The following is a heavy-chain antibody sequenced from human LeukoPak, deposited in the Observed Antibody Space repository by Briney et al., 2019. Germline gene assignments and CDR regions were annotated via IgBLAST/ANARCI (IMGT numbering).Heavy chain of an antibody. D-gene: IGHD6-6*01. V-gene: IGHV4-61*02. Sequence: PSETLSLTCTVSGGSISSGGYYWSWIRQPPGKGLEWIGRIYTSGSTNYNPSLKSRVTRSVDTSKNQFSLKLSSVTAADTAVYYCARGRPTNWFDPWGQGTLVTVSS. J-gene: IGHJ5*02. CDR2: IYTSGST. CDR1: GGSISSGGYY. CDR3: ARGRPTNWFDP.